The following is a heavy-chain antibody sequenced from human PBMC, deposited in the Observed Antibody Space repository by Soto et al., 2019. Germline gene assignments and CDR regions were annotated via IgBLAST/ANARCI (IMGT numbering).Heavy chain of an antibody. CDR1: GGSFSGYY. J-gene: IGHJ6*02. CDR3: ARGRNYVWGSYRLYYYYGMDV. Sequence: SETLSLTCAVYGGSFSGYYWSWIRQPPGKGLEWIGEINHSGSTNYNPSLKSRVTISVDTSKNQFSLKLSSVTAADTAVYYCARGRNYVWGSYRLYYYYGMDVWGQGTTVTVPS. D-gene: IGHD3-16*02. V-gene: IGHV4-34*01. CDR2: INHSGST.